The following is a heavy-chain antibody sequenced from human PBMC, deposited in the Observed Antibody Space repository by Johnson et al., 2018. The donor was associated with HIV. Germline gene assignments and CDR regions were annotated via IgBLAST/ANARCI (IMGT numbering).Heavy chain of an antibody. CDR2: IRYDASNK. CDR3: AKPEGAQFLGSYGAFDI. V-gene: IGHV3-30*02. Sequence: QVQLVESGGGLVQPGGSLRLSCAASGFTFSSYGMHWVRQAPGKGLEWVAFIRYDASNKYYADSVKGRFTVSRDNSKHTLYLQMNSLRAEDTAVYYCAKPEGAQFLGSYGAFDIWGQGTMVTVSS. D-gene: IGHD5-18*01. J-gene: IGHJ3*02. CDR1: GFTFSSYG.